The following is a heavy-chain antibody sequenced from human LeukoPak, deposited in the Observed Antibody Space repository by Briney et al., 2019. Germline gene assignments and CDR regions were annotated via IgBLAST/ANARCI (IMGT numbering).Heavy chain of an antibody. CDR2: MNQDGSEK. D-gene: IGHD5-18*01. Sequence: GGSLRLSCAASGFTFSSYWMSWVRQAPGTGLEWVANMNQDGSEKNYVDSVKGRFTISRDNAKNSLSLQMNSLRAEDTAVYYCARDRGYSNFDYWGQGTLVTVSS. V-gene: IGHV3-7*05. CDR3: ARDRGYSNFDY. CDR1: GFTFSSYW. J-gene: IGHJ4*02.